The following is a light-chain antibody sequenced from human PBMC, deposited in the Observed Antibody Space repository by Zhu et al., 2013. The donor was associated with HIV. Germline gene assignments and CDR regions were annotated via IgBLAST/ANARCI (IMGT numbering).Light chain of an antibody. CDR2: KAS. Sequence: DIQMTQSPSTLSASVGDRVTITCRASQSISAWLAWYQQKPGKAPKLLIYKASTLDTGVPSRFSGSGSGTEFTLTINGLQPDDFATYYCQHVNSNAAFGPGTKVDV. CDR3: QHVNSNAA. V-gene: IGKV1-5*03. J-gene: IGKJ3*01. CDR1: QSISAW.